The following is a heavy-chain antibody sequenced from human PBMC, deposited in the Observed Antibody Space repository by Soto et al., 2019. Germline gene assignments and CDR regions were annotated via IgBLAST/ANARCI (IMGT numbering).Heavy chain of an antibody. Sequence: QVQLVESGGGVVQPGRSLRLSCAASGFTFSSYAMHWVRQAPGKGLEWVAVISYDGSNKYYADSVKGRFTISRDNSKNTLYLQMNRLRAEDTAVYYCARGGSYFAKNYYYYYGMDVWGQGTTVTVSS. J-gene: IGHJ6*02. CDR1: GFTFSSYA. CDR3: ARGGSYFAKNYYYYYGMDV. CDR2: ISYDGSNK. V-gene: IGHV3-30-3*01. D-gene: IGHD1-26*01.